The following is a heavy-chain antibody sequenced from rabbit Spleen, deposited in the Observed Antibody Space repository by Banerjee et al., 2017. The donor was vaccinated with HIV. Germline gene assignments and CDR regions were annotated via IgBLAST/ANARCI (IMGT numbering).Heavy chain of an antibody. CDR1: GFSFSSAYD. J-gene: IGHJ6*01. V-gene: IGHV1S45*01. Sequence: QEQLVESGGGLVKPGASLTLTCTASGFSFSSAYDMCWVRQAPGKGLEWIACIYAGTIGSAYSASWAKGRFTCSKTSSTTVTLQMTSLTAADTATYFCARDAGTSFSTYGMDLWGPGTLVTVS. CDR3: ARDAGTSFSTYGMDL. D-gene: IGHD8-1*01. CDR2: IYAGTIGSA.